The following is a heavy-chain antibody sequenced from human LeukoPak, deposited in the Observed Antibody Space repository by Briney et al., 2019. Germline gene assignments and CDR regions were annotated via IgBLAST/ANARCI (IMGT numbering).Heavy chain of an antibody. CDR2: ISAYNGNT. CDR3: ARGGRRTYYYGSGSYYLVY. CDR1: GFTFTSYG. D-gene: IGHD3-10*01. Sequence: GASVKASCKAAGFTFTSYGISWVRQAPGQWLEWMGWISAYNGNTNYAQKLQGRVTMTTDTSTSTAYMELRSLRSDDTAVYYCARGGRRTYYYGSGSYYLVYWGQGTLVTVSS. V-gene: IGHV1-18*01. J-gene: IGHJ4*02.